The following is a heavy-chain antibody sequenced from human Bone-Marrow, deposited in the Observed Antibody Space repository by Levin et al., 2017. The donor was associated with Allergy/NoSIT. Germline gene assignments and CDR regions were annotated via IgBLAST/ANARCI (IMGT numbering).Heavy chain of an antibody. J-gene: IGHJ5*02. Sequence: SVKVSCKASGGTFSSYAISWVRQAPGQGLEWMGGIIPIFGTANYAQKFQGRVTITADESTSTAYMELSSLRSEDTAVYYCARAPRRSYCSGGSCYFMNWFDPWGQGTLVTVSS. CDR2: IIPIFGTA. CDR1: GGTFSSYA. CDR3: ARAPRRSYCSGGSCYFMNWFDP. V-gene: IGHV1-69*13. D-gene: IGHD2-15*01.